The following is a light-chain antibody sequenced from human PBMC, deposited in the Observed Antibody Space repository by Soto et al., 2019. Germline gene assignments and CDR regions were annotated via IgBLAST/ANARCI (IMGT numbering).Light chain of an antibody. Sequence: QLVLTQSPSASASLGASVKLTCTLSSGHSSYAIACHQQQPEKGPRYLMKLNSDGSHSKGDGSPDRFSGSSSGAERYLTISSLQSEDEADYSCQTWGTGIVVFGGGTKLTVL. CDR1: SGHSSYA. V-gene: IGLV4-69*01. J-gene: IGLJ2*01. CDR2: LNSDGSH. CDR3: QTWGTGIVV.